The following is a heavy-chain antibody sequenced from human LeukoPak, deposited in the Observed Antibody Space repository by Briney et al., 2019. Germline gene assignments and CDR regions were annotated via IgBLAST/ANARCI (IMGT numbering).Heavy chain of an antibody. CDR1: GGSISSGGYS. CDR3: ARVDSEDYYFDY. Sequence: PSQTLSLTCAVSGGSISSGGYSWSWIRQPPGKGLEWIGYIYHSGSTYYNPSLKSRVTISVDRSKNQFSLKLSSVTAADTAVYYCARVDSEDYYFDYWGQGTLVTVSS. CDR2: IYHSGST. J-gene: IGHJ4*02. D-gene: IGHD3/OR15-3a*01. V-gene: IGHV4-30-2*01.